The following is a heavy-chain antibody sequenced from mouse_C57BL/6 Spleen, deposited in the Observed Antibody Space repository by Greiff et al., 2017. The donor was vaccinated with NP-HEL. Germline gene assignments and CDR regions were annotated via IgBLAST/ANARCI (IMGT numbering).Heavy chain of an antibody. V-gene: IGHV5-6*02. D-gene: IGHD1-1*01. J-gene: IGHJ1*03. CDR1: GFTFSSYG. CDR3: ARRNYGSSTGYFDV. CDR2: ISSGGSYT. Sequence: EVNVVESGGDLVKPGGSLKLSCAASGFTFSSYGMSWVRQTPDKRLEWVATISSGGSYTYYPDSVKGRFTISRDNAKNTLDLQMSSLKSEDTAMYYCARRNYGSSTGYFDVWGTGTTVTVSS.